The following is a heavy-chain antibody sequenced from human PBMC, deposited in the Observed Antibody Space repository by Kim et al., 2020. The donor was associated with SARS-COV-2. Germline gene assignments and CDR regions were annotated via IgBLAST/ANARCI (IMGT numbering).Heavy chain of an antibody. Sequence: SETLSLTCTVSGGSVSSGSYYWSWIRQPPGKGLEWIGYIYYSGSTNNNPSLKSRVTISVDTSKNQFSLKLSSVTAADTAVYYCSRDLLEPNAFDIWGQGTMVTVSS. CDR2: IYYSGST. CDR3: SRDLLEPNAFDI. V-gene: IGHV4-61*01. CDR1: GGSVSSGSYY. J-gene: IGHJ3*02.